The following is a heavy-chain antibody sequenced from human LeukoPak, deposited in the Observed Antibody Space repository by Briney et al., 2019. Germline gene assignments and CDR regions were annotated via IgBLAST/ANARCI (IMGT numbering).Heavy chain of an antibody. J-gene: IGHJ2*01. Sequence: SETLSLTCTVSGGSLTSYYWSWIRQPPGKGLEWIGYIYYSGSTNYNPSHKSRVLISVDTSKNQISLKLGSVTAADTAVYYCATLYGDYNWYFDLWGRGTLVTVSS. CDR1: GGSLTSYY. D-gene: IGHD4-17*01. CDR2: IYYSGST. CDR3: ATLYGDYNWYFDL. V-gene: IGHV4-59*01.